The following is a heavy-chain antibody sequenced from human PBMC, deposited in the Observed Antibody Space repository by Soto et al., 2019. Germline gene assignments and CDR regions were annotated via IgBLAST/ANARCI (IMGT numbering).Heavy chain of an antibody. CDR3: AREIVFRYCSGGSCYSKSFFDY. J-gene: IGHJ4*02. CDR1: GGSISSGGYY. V-gene: IGHV4-31*03. D-gene: IGHD2-15*01. CDR2: IYYSGST. Sequence: QVQLQESGPGLVKPSQTLSLTCTVSGGSISSGGYYWSWIRQHPGKGLEWIGYIYYSGSTYYNPSRKSRVTIAVDTSKNQFSLKLSSVTAADTAVYYCAREIVFRYCSGGSCYSKSFFDYWGQGTLVTVSS.